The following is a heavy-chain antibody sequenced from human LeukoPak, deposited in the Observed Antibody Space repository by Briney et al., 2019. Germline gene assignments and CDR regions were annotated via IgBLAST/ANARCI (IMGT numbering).Heavy chain of an antibody. Sequence: GGSLRLSCAASGFTFSSYWMNWARQAPGKGLEWVASINHNGNVNYYVDSVKGRFTISRDNAKNSLYLQMSNLRAEDTAVYYCARRRYNWNAIDYWGQGTLVTVSS. J-gene: IGHJ4*02. V-gene: IGHV3-7*03. CDR3: ARRRYNWNAIDY. CDR1: GFTFSSYW. CDR2: INHNGNVN. D-gene: IGHD1-20*01.